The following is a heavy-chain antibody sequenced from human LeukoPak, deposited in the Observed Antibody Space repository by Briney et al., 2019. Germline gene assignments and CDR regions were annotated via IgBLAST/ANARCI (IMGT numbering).Heavy chain of an antibody. CDR3: ARGTPMSRSGWLLDDDY. CDR2: IIPIFGTA. D-gene: IGHD6-19*01. J-gene: IGHJ4*02. CDR1: GGTFSSYA. V-gene: IGHV1-69*05. Sequence: SVKVSCKASGGTFSSYATSWVRQAPGQGLEWMGGIIPIFGTANYAQKFQGRVTITTDESTSTAYMELSSLRSDDTAVYYCARGTPMSRSGWLLDDDYWGQGTLVTVSS.